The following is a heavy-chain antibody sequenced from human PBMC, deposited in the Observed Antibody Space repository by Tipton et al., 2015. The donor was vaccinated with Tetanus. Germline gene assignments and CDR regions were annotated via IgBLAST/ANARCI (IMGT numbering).Heavy chain of an antibody. V-gene: IGHV3-53*01. D-gene: IGHD6-19*01. CDR3: VRDGGSSGWLAY. J-gene: IGHJ4*02. Sequence: SLRLSCAASGFAVAVNYMTWVRQAPGKGLEWVSVMYSGGDTYYVDSVKGRFSISRDNAKNTLYLQMNSLRVEDTAVYYCVRDGGSSGWLAYWGQGTLVTVAS. CDR2: MYSGGDT. CDR1: GFAVAVNY.